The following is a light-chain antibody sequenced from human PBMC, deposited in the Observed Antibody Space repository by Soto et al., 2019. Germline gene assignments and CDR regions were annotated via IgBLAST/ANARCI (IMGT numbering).Light chain of an antibody. CDR3: SSYASSSTRV. V-gene: IGLV2-14*01. Sequence: QSALTQPASVSGSPGQSITISCTGTSSDVGGYNYVSWYQQHPGKAPKLMIYEVSNRPSGVSNRFSGSNSGNTASLTISVLQAEDEADYYCSSYASSSTRVFGGGTKLTVL. CDR1: SSDVGGYNY. CDR2: EVS. J-gene: IGLJ3*02.